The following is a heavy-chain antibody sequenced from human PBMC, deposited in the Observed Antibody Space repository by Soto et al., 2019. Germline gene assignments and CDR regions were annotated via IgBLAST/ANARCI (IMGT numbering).Heavy chain of an antibody. CDR1: GGTFSSYA. Sequence: GASVKVSCKASGGTFSSYAISWVRQAPGQGLEWMGGIIPIFGTANYTQKFQGRVTITADESTSTAYMELSSLRSEDMAVYYCARGGGIQLWPNSFDYWGQGTLVTVSS. CDR3: ARGGGIQLWPNSFDY. D-gene: IGHD5-18*01. J-gene: IGHJ4*02. CDR2: IIPIFGTA. V-gene: IGHV1-69*13.